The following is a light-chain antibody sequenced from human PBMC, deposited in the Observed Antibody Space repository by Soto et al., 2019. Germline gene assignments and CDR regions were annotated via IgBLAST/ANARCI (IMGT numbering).Light chain of an antibody. Sequence: ENVFAQSPDTLSLSPGEKDTLSCRASQSVSISYLAWYQQKPGQAPRLLIYGASGRATGIPDRFSGSGSGTDFTLTISRLEPEDFAVYYCQQYGSSPITFGQGTRLEIK. CDR2: GAS. V-gene: IGKV3-20*01. J-gene: IGKJ5*01. CDR3: QQYGSSPIT. CDR1: QSVSISY.